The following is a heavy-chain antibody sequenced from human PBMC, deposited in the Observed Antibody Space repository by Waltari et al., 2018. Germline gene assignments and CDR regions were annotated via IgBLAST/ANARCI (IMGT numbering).Heavy chain of an antibody. CDR1: GGTFSSYA. V-gene: IGHV1-69*05. CDR2: SIQGYGVA. D-gene: IGHD5-12*01. CDR3: AHSTFRNSGCECRN. Sequence: QVQLVQSGAEVKKPGSSVKVSCKASGGTFSSYAISWVRQAGGQGIERVGRSIQGYGVANDAKRCECRARITKDESTLTAYRELSRLISEDTGVYYCAHSTFRNSGCECRNWDQGALVTVSS. J-gene: IGHJ4*02.